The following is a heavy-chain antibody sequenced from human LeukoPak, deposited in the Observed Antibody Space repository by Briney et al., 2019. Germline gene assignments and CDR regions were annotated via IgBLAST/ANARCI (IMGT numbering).Heavy chain of an antibody. Sequence: ASVKVSCKASGYAFTGYYMHWVRQAPGHGLEWMGWLNPNSGGTNYAQNFQGRVTMTRDTSISTAYMELSRLRSDETAVYYCARGIRPYFDYWGQGTLVTVSP. V-gene: IGHV1-2*02. CDR2: LNPNSGGT. J-gene: IGHJ4*02. D-gene: IGHD6-6*01. CDR3: ARGIRPYFDY. CDR1: GYAFTGYY.